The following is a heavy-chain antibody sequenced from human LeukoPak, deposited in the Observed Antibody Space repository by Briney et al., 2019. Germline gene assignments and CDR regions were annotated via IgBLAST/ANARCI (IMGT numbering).Heavy chain of an antibody. Sequence: SETLSLTCTVSGGSISSYYWSWIRQPPGKGLEWIGYSYFSGSTNYNPSLKCRVTISVDTSKNQFSLKLSSVTAAHTAAYYCARRSLWFDPWGQGTLVTVSS. CDR2: SYFSGST. CDR1: GGSISSYY. CDR3: ARRSLWFDP. J-gene: IGHJ5*02. V-gene: IGHV4-59*08.